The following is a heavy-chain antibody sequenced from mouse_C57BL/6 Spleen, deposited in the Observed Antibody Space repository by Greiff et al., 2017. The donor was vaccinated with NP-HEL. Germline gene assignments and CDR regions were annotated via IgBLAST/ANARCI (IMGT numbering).Heavy chain of an antibody. D-gene: IGHD2-5*01. J-gene: IGHJ4*01. CDR1: GYTFTSYW. CDR3: ARTPLSYSKYEVIDY. CDR2: IDPSDSYT. Sequence: VQLQQPGAELVMPGASVKLSCKASGYTFTSYWMHWVKQRPGQGLEWIGEIDPSDSYTNYNQKFKGKSTLTVDKSSSTAYMQLSSLTPVRSALYICARTPLSYSKYEVIDYWGQRTSDTVSS. V-gene: IGHV1-69*01.